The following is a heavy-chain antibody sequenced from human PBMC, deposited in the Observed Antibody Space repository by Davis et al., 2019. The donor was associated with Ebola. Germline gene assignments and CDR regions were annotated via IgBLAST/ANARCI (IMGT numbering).Heavy chain of an antibody. J-gene: IGHJ6*03. V-gene: IGHV3-30*02. CDR2: IRYDGSNK. Sequence: PGGSLRLSCAASGFTFSSYGMHWVRQAPGKGLEWVAFIRYDGSNKYYADSVKGRFTISRDNSKNTLYLQMNSLRAEDTAVYYCAKDGMQYYDFWSGYYATGTQYYYMDVWGKGTTVTVSS. CDR3: AKDGMQYYDFWSGYYATGTQYYYMDV. D-gene: IGHD3-3*01. CDR1: GFTFSSYG.